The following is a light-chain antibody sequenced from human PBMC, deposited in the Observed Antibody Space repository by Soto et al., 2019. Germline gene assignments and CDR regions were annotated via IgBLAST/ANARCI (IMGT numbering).Light chain of an antibody. J-gene: IGKJ4*01. CDR3: QQYGSSPLT. CDR2: GAS. CDR1: QSVSSSY. V-gene: IGKV3-20*01. Sequence: EIVLTQSPGTLSLSPGERATLSCRASQSVSSSYLAWYQQKSGQAPRLLIYGASSRATGIPDRFSGSGSGTDFTLTITNLEPEDFAVYYCQQYGSSPLTFGGGTKVDI.